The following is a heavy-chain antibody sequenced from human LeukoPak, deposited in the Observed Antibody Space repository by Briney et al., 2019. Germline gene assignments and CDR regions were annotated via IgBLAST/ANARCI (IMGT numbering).Heavy chain of an antibody. Sequence: GGSRRLSCTAAGFTFDDYGMSWVRQIPGKGLEWVAGITWNGGSTDYAVSVRGRFTISRDNAKKSVYLQMNSLRAEDAALYHCARDGKRVTTQFYYYGIDLWGQGTTVTVSS. D-gene: IGHD3-3*01. J-gene: IGHJ6*02. V-gene: IGHV3-20*01. CDR2: ITWNGGST. CDR1: GFTFDDYG. CDR3: ARDGKRVTTQFYYYGIDL.